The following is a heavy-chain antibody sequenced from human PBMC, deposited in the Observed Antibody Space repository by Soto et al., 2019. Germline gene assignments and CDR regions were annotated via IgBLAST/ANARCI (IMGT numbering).Heavy chain of an antibody. CDR3: AKAGPNSGSGYAGLDY. D-gene: IGHD6-13*01. V-gene: IGHV1-69*01. Sequence: QVQLVQSGAEVKKPGSSVKVSCKASGGTLSSYAISWVRQAPGQGLDWMGGIIPVYGTTIYAQKFQGRVTITADDSTSTAYMELSSLRSEDTAVYYCAKAGPNSGSGYAGLDYWGQGTLVTVSS. J-gene: IGHJ4*02. CDR1: GGTLSSYA. CDR2: IIPVYGTT.